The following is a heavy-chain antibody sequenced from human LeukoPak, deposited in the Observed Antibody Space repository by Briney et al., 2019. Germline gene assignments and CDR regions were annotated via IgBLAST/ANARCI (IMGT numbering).Heavy chain of an antibody. CDR1: ADSLSSGGHY. CDR2: IHHCGSS. J-gene: IGHJ4*02. D-gene: IGHD3-10*01. CDR3: ARGGNRFGRFYSDY. Sequence: PSQTLSLACTVSADSLSSGGHYWAWIRQLPGKGLESIGVIHHCGSSRHNPSLKDRLAISVDASRKQFALRLSFVTAAETAIYYCARGGNRFGRFYSDYWGQGIQVIVSS. V-gene: IGHV4-31*03.